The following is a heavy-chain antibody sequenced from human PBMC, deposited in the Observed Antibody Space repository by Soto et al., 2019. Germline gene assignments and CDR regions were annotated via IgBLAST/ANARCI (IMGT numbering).Heavy chain of an antibody. V-gene: IGHV3-53*01. CDR1: GFTVSSNY. J-gene: IGHJ3*02. D-gene: IGHD1-7*01. CDR2: IYSGGST. Sequence: PGGSLRLSCAASGFTVSSNYMSWVRQAPGKGLEWVSVIYSGGSTYYADSVKGRFTISRDNSKNTLYLQMNSLRAEDTAVYYCARDNWNYVSAFDIWGQGTMVTVSS. CDR3: ARDNWNYVSAFDI.